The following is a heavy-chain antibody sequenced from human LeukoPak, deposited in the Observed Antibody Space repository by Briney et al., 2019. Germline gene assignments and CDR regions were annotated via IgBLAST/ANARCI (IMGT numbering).Heavy chain of an antibody. CDR1: GGSFSGYY. CDR3: ARGIYCSSTSCYKAGFDY. J-gene: IGHJ4*02. D-gene: IGHD2-2*02. Sequence: PSETLSLTCAVYGGSFSGYYWSWIRQPPGKGLEWIGEINHSGSTNYNPSLKSRVTISVDTSKNQFPLKLSSVTAADTAVYYCARGIYCSSTSCYKAGFDYWGQGTLVTVSS. V-gene: IGHV4-34*01. CDR2: INHSGST.